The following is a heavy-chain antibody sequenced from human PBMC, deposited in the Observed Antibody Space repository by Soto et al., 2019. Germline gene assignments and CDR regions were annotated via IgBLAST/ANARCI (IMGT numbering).Heavy chain of an antibody. CDR1: GGSISSGDYY. CDR3: SRVVDSSSWYGLGF. CDR2: IYYSGST. Sequence: SETLSLTCTVSGGSISSGDYYWSWIRQPPGKGLEWIGYIYYSGSTYYNPSLKSRVTISVDTSKNQFSLKLSSVTAADTAVYYFSRVVDSSSWYGLGFCGPGTL. J-gene: IGHJ2*01. D-gene: IGHD6-13*01. V-gene: IGHV4-30-4*01.